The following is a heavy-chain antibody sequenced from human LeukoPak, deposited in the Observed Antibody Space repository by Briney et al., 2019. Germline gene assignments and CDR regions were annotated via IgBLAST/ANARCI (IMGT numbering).Heavy chain of an antibody. Sequence: PGGSLRLSCEASGFSISIYGLTWVRHVPGKGLEWVSGFSGGSGNTYYADFVKGRFTLSRDDSKNTLHLQMNSLRADDTAIYYCTRWSGYGDYWGQGTLVTVSS. V-gene: IGHV3-23*01. CDR1: GFSISIYG. CDR3: TRWSGYGDY. D-gene: IGHD5-12*01. J-gene: IGHJ4*02. CDR2: FSGGSGNT.